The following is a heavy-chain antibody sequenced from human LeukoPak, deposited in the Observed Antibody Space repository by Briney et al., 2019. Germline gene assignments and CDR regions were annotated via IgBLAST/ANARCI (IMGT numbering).Heavy chain of an antibody. V-gene: IGHV3-23*01. Sequence: GGSLRLSCAASGFTFSSYAMSWVRQAPGKGLEWVSAISGSGGSTYYADSVKGRFTISRDNSKNTLYLQMNSLRAEDTAVYYCAKDRDRYCSGGSCYGWGQGTLVTVSS. D-gene: IGHD2-15*01. CDR1: GFTFSSYA. CDR2: ISGSGGST. CDR3: AKDRDRYCSGGSCYG. J-gene: IGHJ4*02.